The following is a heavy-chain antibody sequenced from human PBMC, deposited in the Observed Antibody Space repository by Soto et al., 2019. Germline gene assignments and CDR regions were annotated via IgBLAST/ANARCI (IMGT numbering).Heavy chain of an antibody. CDR1: GFTFSDYY. D-gene: IGHD4-4*01. V-gene: IGHV3-11*01. Sequence: GGSLRLSCAASGFTFSDYYMSWIRQAPGKGLEWVSYISSSGSTIYYADSVKGRFTISRDNAKNSLYLQMNSLRAEDTAVYYCARDRDSNYEPLNYWGQGTLVTVSS. CDR3: ARDRDSNYEPLNY. CDR2: ISSSGSTI. J-gene: IGHJ4*02.